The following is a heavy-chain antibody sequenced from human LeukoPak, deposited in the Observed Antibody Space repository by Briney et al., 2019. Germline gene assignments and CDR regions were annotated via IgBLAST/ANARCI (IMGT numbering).Heavy chain of an antibody. CDR2: VIHGGSS. CDR1: GESFSGYS. D-gene: IGHD6-19*01. V-gene: IGHV4-34*12. J-gene: IGHJ4*02. CDR3: ARRTGWYWGYYFDY. Sequence: SETLSLTCAVYGESFSGYSWSWFRQPPGKGLEWIGEVIHGGSSNYNPSLKSRVTISIHTSKNQFSLNLTSVTATDTAFYYCARRTGWYWGYYFDYWGQGTLVTVSS.